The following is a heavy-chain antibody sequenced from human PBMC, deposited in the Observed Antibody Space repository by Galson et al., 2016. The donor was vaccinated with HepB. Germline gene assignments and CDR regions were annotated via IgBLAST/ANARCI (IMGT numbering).Heavy chain of an antibody. J-gene: IGHJ4*02. V-gene: IGHV3-49*03. Sequence: SLRLSCATSDFTFGDYAFIWFRQAPGKGLEWVGFIRSKAYGETTEYAASVKGRFTISRDDSKSIAYLQMSSLRTEDTAVYFCSREADNSDRSGYSDLDYWGQGTLVTVST. D-gene: IGHD3-22*01. CDR3: SREADNSDRSGYSDLDY. CDR2: IRSKAYGETT. CDR1: DFTFGDYA.